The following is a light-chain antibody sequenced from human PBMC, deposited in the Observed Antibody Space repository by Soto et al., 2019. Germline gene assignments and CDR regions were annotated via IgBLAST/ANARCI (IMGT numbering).Light chain of an antibody. CDR2: DAS. CDR1: QSVRSY. Sequence: EIVLTQSPATLSLSPGERATLSCRASQSVRSYLAWYRQKPGQAPRLLIYDASNRATGIPARFSGSGSGTDFTLTITSLEPEDFAVYYCQQRSSWPLTFGGGTRVE. CDR3: QQRSSWPLT. V-gene: IGKV3-11*01. J-gene: IGKJ4*01.